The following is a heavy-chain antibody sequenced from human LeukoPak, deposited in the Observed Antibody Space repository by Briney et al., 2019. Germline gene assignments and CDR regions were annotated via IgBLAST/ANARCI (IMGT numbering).Heavy chain of an antibody. V-gene: IGHV1-18*01. D-gene: IGHD3-3*01. CDR3: ARGISDFWSGYYTDYYFDY. CDR2: ISAYNGNT. J-gene: IGHJ4*02. CDR1: SYTFTSYG. Sequence: ASVKVSCKASSYTFTSYGISRVRQAPGQGLEWMGWISAYNGNTNYAQMLQGRVTMTTDTSTSTAYMELRSLRSDDTAVYCCARGISDFWSGYYTDYYFDYWGQGTLVTVSS.